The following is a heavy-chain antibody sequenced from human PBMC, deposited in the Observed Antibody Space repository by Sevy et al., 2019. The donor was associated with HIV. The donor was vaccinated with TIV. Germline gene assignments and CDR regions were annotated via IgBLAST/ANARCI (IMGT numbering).Heavy chain of an antibody. J-gene: IGHJ4*02. CDR1: GFTFDDYA. CDR2: ISWNSGSI. V-gene: IGHV3-9*01. CDR3: AKAFSYYDSSGYYYALDY. Sequence: GGSLRLSCAASGFTFDDYAMHGVRQAPGKGLEWVSGISWNSGSIGYADSVKGRFTISRDNAKNSLYLQMNSLRAEDTALYYCAKAFSYYDSSGYYYALDYWGQGTLVTVSS. D-gene: IGHD3-22*01.